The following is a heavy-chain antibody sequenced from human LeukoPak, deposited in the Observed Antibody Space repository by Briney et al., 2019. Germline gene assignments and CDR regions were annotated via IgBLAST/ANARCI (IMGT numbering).Heavy chain of an antibody. Sequence: LSLTCTVSGGSISSGGCYWSWIRQHPGKGLEWIGYIYYSGSTYYNPSLKSRVTISVDTSKNQFSLKLSSVTAADTAVYYCARELGNNWNYLYYYGMDVWGQGTTVTVSS. D-gene: IGHD1-7*01. CDR3: ARELGNNWNYLYYYGMDV. V-gene: IGHV4-31*03. CDR1: GGSISSGGCY. J-gene: IGHJ6*02. CDR2: IYYSGST.